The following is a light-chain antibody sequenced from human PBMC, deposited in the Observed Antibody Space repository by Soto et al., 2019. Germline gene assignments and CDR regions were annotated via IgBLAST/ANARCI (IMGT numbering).Light chain of an antibody. J-gene: IGLJ1*01. Sequence: QSALTQPASVSGSPGQSITISCTGTSSDVCGYNYVSWYQHHPGKSPKLIIYDGTNRPSWVSNPFSGSKSGTTASLTISGLQPEDAADYYCSSYTTSNTRQIVFGTGTKLTVL. CDR2: DGT. CDR1: SSDVCGYNY. CDR3: SSYTTSNTRQIV. V-gene: IGLV2-14*01.